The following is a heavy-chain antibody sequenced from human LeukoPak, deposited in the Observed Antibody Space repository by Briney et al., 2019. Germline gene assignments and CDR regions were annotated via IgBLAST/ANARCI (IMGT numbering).Heavy chain of an antibody. D-gene: IGHD3-10*01. V-gene: IGHV4-34*01. CDR2: INHSGST. J-gene: IGHJ5*02. Sequence: SETLSLTCAVYGGSFSGYYWSWIRQPPGKGLEWIGEINHSGSTNYNPSLKSRVTISVDTSKNQFSLKLSSVTAADPAVYYCARENMVRGVIESPWGQGTLVTVSS. CDR3: ARENMVRGVIESP. CDR1: GGSFSGYY.